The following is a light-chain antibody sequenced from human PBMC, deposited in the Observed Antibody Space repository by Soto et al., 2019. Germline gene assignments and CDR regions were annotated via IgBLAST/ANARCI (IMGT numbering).Light chain of an antibody. J-gene: IGLJ1*01. V-gene: IGLV2-8*01. Sequence: QSVLTQPPSASGSPGQSVTISCTGTSGDIGGYDYVSWYQQHTGKAPNLMIYEVTKRPLGVPDRFSGSKSGNTASLTVSGPQAEDEADYYCSSYAGSNNPYVFGTGTKVTVL. CDR1: SGDIGGYDY. CDR2: EVT. CDR3: SSYAGSNNPYV.